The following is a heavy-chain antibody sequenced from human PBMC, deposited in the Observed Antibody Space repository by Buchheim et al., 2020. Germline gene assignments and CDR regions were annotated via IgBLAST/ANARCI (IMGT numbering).Heavy chain of an antibody. J-gene: IGHJ4*02. CDR1: GFTFSSYA. CDR3: ARDIYCSGGSCYLGVDY. CDR2: ISYDGSNK. V-gene: IGHV3-30*04. D-gene: IGHD2-15*01. Sequence: QVQLVESGGGVVQPGRSLRLSCAASGFTFSSYAMHWVRQAPGKGLEWVAVISYDGSNKYYADSVKGRFTISRDNSKNTLYLQMNSLRAEDTAVYYCARDIYCSGGSCYLGVDYWGQGTL.